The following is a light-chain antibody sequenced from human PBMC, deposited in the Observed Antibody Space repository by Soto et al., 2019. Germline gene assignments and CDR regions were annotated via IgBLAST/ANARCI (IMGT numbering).Light chain of an antibody. V-gene: IGKV1-27*01. CDR2: GAS. J-gene: IGKJ3*01. CDR3: QRYNSVPNT. Sequence: IQMTQSPSSLSASVGDRVTITCRASQGISSYLAWYQQKPGKVPKLLIYGASTLHSGVPSRFSGSGSGTDFTLTISSLQPEDVATYYCQRYNSVPNTFGPGTKVDIK. CDR1: QGISSY.